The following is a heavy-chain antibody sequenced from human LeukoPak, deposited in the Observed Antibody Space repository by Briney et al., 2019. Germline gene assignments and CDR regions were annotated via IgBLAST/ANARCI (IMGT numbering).Heavy chain of an antibody. Sequence: PGGSLRLSCAASGFTSSSYSMNWVRQAPGKGLEWVSYISSSSSTIYYADSVKGRFTISRDNAKNSLYLQMNSLRAEDTAVYYCARLRWARYFDYWGQGTLVTVSS. CDR3: ARLRWARYFDY. J-gene: IGHJ4*02. V-gene: IGHV3-48*01. CDR1: GFTSSSYS. D-gene: IGHD4-23*01. CDR2: ISSSSSTI.